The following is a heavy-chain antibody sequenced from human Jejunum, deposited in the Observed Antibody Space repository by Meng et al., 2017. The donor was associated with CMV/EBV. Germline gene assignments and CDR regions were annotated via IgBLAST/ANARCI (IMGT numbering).Heavy chain of an antibody. D-gene: IGHD2-2*01. J-gene: IGHJ5*02. V-gene: IGHV4-39*07. CDR2: IYYSGTT. Sequence: CTVAGGSISSTTYYWGWSRQPPGKGLEWIGDIYYSGTTYYNPSLKSRLTISLDTSKNHFSLRLSSVTAAGTALYYCARSSTSGFDPWGQGTLVTVSS. CDR1: GGSISSTTYY. CDR3: ARSSTSGFDP.